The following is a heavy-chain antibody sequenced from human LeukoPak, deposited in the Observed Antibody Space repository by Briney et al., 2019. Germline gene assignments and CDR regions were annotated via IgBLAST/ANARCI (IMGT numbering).Heavy chain of an antibody. CDR1: GFTFSSYG. V-gene: IGHV3-30*02. D-gene: IGHD1-7*01. J-gene: IGHJ4*02. CDR3: AKKTGTRYYFDY. Sequence: SGGSLRLSCAASGFTFSSYGMHWVRQAPGKGLEWVAFIRYDGSNKYYADSVKGRFTISRDNSKNTLYLQMNSLRAEDTAVYYCAKKTGTRYYFDYWGQGTLVTVSS. CDR2: IRYDGSNK.